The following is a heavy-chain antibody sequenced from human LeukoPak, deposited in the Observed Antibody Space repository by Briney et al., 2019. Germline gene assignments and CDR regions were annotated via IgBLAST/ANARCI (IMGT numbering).Heavy chain of an antibody. D-gene: IGHD1-14*01. CDR2: ISAYNGNT. J-gene: IGHJ6*02. CDR1: GYTFTSYG. Sequence: ASVKVSCKASGYTFTSYGISWVRQAPGQGLEWMGWISAYNGNTNYAQKLQGRVTMTTDTSTSTAYMELRSLRSEDTAVYYCARDYPHRGFYYYGMDVWGQGTTVTVSS. CDR3: ARDYPHRGFYYYGMDV. V-gene: IGHV1-18*01.